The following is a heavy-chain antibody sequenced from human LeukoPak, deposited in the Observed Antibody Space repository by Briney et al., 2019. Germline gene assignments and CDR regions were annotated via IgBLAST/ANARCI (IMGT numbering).Heavy chain of an antibody. CDR1: GYTFTGYY. CDR2: INPNSGGT. V-gene: IGHV1-2*06. D-gene: IGHD2-2*01. CDR3: AWLTVVVPAAHEYYYYMDV. J-gene: IGHJ6*03. Sequence: ASVKVSCKASGYTFTGYYMHWVRQAPGQGLEWMGRINPNSGGTNYAQKFQGRVTMTRDTSISTAYMELSRLRSDDTAVYYCAWLTVVVPAAHEYYYYMDVWGKGTTVTVSS.